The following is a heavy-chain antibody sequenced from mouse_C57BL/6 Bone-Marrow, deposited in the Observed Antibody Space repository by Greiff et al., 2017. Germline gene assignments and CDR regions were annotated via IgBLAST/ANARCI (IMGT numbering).Heavy chain of an antibody. Sequence: EVQGVESGGDLVKPGGSLKLSCAASGFTFSSYGMSWVRQTPDKRLEWVATISSGGSYTYYPDSVKGRFTISRDNAKNTLYLKMSSLKSEDTAMYDCARPYDYDGGYYYAMDYWGQGTSVTVSS. V-gene: IGHV5-6*01. CDR3: ARPYDYDGGYYYAMDY. D-gene: IGHD2-4*01. J-gene: IGHJ4*01. CDR2: ISSGGSYT. CDR1: GFTFSSYG.